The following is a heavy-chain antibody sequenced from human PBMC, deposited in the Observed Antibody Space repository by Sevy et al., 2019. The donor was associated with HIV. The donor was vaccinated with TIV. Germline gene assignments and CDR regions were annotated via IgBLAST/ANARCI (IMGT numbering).Heavy chain of an antibody. V-gene: IGHV4-59*01. Sequence: SETLSLTCTVSGGSISSYYWSWIRQPPGKGLEWIGYIYYSGSTNYNPSLKSRVTISVDTSKNQFSLKLSSVTAADTAVYYWTRDPYYKDSSGYRINYYGMDVWGQGTTVTVSS. D-gene: IGHD3-22*01. CDR1: GGSISSYY. CDR3: TRDPYYKDSSGYRINYYGMDV. CDR2: IYYSGST. J-gene: IGHJ6*02.